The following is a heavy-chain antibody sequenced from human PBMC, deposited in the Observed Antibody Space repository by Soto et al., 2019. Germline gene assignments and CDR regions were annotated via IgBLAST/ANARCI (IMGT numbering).Heavy chain of an antibody. D-gene: IGHD2-21*02. J-gene: IGHJ6*02. CDR2: ISSSSSTI. CDR3: ARVGHIVVVTAIRDYNYGMDV. V-gene: IGHV3-48*02. CDR1: GFTFSSYS. Sequence: PGGSLRLSCAASGFTFSSYSMNWVRQAPGKGLEWVSYISSSSSTIYYADSVKGRFTISRDNAKNSLYLQMNSLRDEDTAVYYCARVGHIVVVTAIRDYNYGMDVWGQGNTVTVSS.